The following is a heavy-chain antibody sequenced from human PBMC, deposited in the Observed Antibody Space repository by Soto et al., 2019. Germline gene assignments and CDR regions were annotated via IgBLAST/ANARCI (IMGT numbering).Heavy chain of an antibody. CDR2: IIPLFGTA. J-gene: IGHJ4*02. CDR1: GGTFSTYA. V-gene: IGHV1-69*01. D-gene: IGHD6-19*01. Sequence: QVQLVQSGAEVKQPGSSVKVSCKTSGGTFSTYAIYWVRQAPGQGLEWMGAIIPLFGTADYAQKFQGRVTITADESTSTAYMELSSLRSEDTAVYYGARPKGSYRSGYYYFDYWGREPWSPSP. CDR3: ARPKGSYRSGYYYFDY.